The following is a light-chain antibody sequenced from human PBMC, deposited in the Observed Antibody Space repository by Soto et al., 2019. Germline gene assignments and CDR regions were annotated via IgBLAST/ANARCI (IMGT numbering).Light chain of an antibody. J-gene: IGKJ3*01. V-gene: IGKV1-39*01. Sequence: DIQMTQSPSSLSASVGDRVTITCRASQSISSYLNWYQQKPGKAPNLLIYAASSLQSGVPSRFSGSGSGTDFTLTISSLQPEDFATYYGQQSYSTLTFGPGTKVDIK. CDR1: QSISSY. CDR2: AAS. CDR3: QQSYSTLT.